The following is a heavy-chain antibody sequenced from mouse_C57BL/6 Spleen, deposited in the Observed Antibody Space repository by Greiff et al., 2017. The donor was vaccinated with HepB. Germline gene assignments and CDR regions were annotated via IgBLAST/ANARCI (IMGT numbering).Heavy chain of an antibody. CDR1: GYTFTDYE. J-gene: IGHJ1*03. Sequence: VQLQQSGAELVRPGASVTLSCKASGYTFTDYEMHWVKQTPVHGLEWIGAIDPETGGTAYNQKFKGKAILTADTSSSTAYMELRSLTSEDSAVYYCTRSSMVTTSWYFDVWGTRTTVTVSS. CDR3: TRSSMVTTSWYFDV. D-gene: IGHD2-2*01. V-gene: IGHV1-15*01. CDR2: IDPETGGT.